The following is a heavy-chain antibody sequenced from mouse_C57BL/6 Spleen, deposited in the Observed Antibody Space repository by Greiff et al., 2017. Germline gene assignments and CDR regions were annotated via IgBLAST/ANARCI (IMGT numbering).Heavy chain of an antibody. J-gene: IGHJ1*03. Sequence: EVQLQQSGPELVKPGASVKISCKASGYTFTDYYMNWVKQSHGKSLEWVGDINPNNGGTNDNQKFKGKATLTVEKSSSTAYMELRRLTSEDSAVYYCARGNEYWYFDVWGTGTTVTVSS. V-gene: IGHV1-26*01. CDR1: GYTFTDYY. CDR3: ARGNEYWYFDV. CDR2: INPNNGGT.